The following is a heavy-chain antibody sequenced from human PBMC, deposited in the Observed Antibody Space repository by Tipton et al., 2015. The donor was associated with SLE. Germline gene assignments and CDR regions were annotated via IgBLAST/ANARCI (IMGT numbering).Heavy chain of an antibody. D-gene: IGHD2-15*01. CDR3: AKEVVGSSPSPFYYYYYMDV. CDR1: GFPFSSYG. J-gene: IGHJ6*03. V-gene: IGHV3-33*06. CDR2: IWYDGSNK. Sequence: SLRLSCVASGFPFSSYGMHWGRQAPGKGREWVAVIWYDGSNKYYADSVKGRFTISRDNSKNTLYLQMNSLRAEDTAVYYCAKEVVGSSPSPFYYYYYMDVWGKGTTVTVSS.